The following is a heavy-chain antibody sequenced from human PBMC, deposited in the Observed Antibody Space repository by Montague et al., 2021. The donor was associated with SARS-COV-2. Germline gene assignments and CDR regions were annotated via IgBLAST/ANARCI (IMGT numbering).Heavy chain of an antibody. J-gene: IGHJ4*02. V-gene: IGHV4-34*01. Sequence: SETLSLTCAVYGGSFSGYYRTWIRQSPGKGLEWIAEINHSGTTNYNFNPSLRSRVTISVDTSKSQFSLKLSSVTAADTGVYYCARWDPQILTLIGLRGKSASDYWGQGTLVTVSS. CDR3: ARWDPQILTLIGLRGKSASDY. CDR1: GGSFSGYY. D-gene: IGHD3-9*01. CDR2: INHSGTT.